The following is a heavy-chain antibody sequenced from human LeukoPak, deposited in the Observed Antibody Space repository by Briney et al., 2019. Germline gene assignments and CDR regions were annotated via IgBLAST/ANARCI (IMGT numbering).Heavy chain of an antibody. CDR1: GFTFSSYG. CDR3: AKDESAVAGNPYYFDY. J-gene: IGHJ4*02. D-gene: IGHD6-19*01. CDR2: TRYDGSNK. V-gene: IGHV3-30*02. Sequence: GGSLRLACAASGFTFSSYGMHWVRQAPGKGLEWLAFTRYDGSNKYYADSVKGRFTISRDNSKNTLYLQMNSLRAEDTAVYYCAKDESAVAGNPYYFDYWGQGTLVTVSS.